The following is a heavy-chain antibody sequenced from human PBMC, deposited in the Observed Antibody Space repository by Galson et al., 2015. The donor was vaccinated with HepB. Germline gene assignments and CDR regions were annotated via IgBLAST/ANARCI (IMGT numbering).Heavy chain of an antibody. CDR1: GFTFSSYG. V-gene: IGHV3-30*02. D-gene: IGHD4-11*01. Sequence: SLRLSCAASGFTFSSYGMHWVRQAPGKGLEWVAFIRYDGSNKYYADSVKGRFTISRDNSKNTLYLQMNSLRAEDTAVYYCAKPVTDYTEFDYWGQGTLVTVSS. CDR2: IRYDGSNK. J-gene: IGHJ4*02. CDR3: AKPVTDYTEFDY.